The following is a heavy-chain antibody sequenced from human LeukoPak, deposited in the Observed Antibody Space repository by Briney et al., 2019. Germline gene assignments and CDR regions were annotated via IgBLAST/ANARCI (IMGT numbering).Heavy chain of an antibody. D-gene: IGHD3-22*01. J-gene: IGHJ3*02. CDR3: ATPTYVVGAFDI. Sequence: PGGSLRLSCAASGFTFSSYSMSWVRQAPGKGLEWVSVIYSGGSTYYADSVKGRFTISRDNSKNTLYLQMNSLRAEDTAVYYCATPTYVVGAFDIWGQGTMVTVSS. CDR1: GFTFSSYS. CDR2: IYSGGST. V-gene: IGHV3-53*01.